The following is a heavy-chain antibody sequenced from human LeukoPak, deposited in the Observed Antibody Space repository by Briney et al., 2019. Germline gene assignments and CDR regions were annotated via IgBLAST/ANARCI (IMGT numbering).Heavy chain of an antibody. J-gene: IGHJ5*02. CDR2: INHSGST. V-gene: IGHV4-34*01. CDR1: GGSFSGYY. CDR3: ARHQPPYGSGSYYRGWFDP. Sequence: PSETLSLTCAVYGGSFSGYYWSWIRQPPGKGLEWIGEINHSGSTNYNPSLKSRVTISVDTSKNQFSLKLSSVTAADTAVYYCARHQPPYGSGSYYRGWFDPWGQGTLVTVSS. D-gene: IGHD3-10*01.